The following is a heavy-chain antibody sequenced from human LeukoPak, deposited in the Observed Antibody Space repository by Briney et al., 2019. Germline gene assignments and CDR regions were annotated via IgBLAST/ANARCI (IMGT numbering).Heavy chain of an antibody. J-gene: IGHJ4*02. CDR1: GFTFSSYG. CDR2: IRYDGSNK. D-gene: IGHD3-22*01. CDR3: ARDEYYYDSSGYYYVLDY. Sequence: GGSLRLSCAASGFTFSSYGMHWVRQAPGKGLEWVAFIRYDGSNKYYADSVKGRFTISRDNSKNTLYLQMNSLRAEDTAVYYCARDEYYYDSSGYYYVLDYWGQGTLVTVSS. V-gene: IGHV3-30*02.